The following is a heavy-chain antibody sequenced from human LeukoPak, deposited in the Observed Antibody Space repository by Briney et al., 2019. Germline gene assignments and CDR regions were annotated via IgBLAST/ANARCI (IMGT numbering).Heavy chain of an antibody. CDR3: AKDILIAAAGNRHFDY. D-gene: IGHD6-13*01. CDR2: ISGSGGST. Sequence: GGSLRLSCAASGFTFSSYAMSWVRQAPGKGLEWVSAISGSGGSTYYADSVKGRFTISRDNSKNTLYLQMNSLRAEDTAVYYCAKDILIAAAGNRHFDYWGQGTLVTVSS. J-gene: IGHJ4*02. CDR1: GFTFSSYA. V-gene: IGHV3-23*01.